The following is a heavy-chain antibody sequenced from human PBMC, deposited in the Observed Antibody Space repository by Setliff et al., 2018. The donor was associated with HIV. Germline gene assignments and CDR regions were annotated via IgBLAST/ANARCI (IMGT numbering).Heavy chain of an antibody. CDR2: VDPADSET. Sequence: ASVKVSCKASGYTFTNYYIHWLQQAPGKGLEWMGRVDPADSETIYAEKFQGRLTITADTSTDTAYMELSSLRSEDTAVYYCATDPQAGKFVPPPMMNWFDPWGQGTLVTVSS. J-gene: IGHJ5*02. V-gene: IGHV1-69-2*01. CDR3: ATDPQAGKFVPPPMMNWFDP. CDR1: GYTFTNYY. D-gene: IGHD3-16*01.